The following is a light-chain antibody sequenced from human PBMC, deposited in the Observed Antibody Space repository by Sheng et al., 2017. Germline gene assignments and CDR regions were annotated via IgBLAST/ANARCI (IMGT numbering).Light chain of an antibody. CDR3: QQYDNLLRYT. J-gene: IGKJ2*01. Sequence: DIQMTQSPSSLSASVGDRVTITCQASQDISNYLNWYQQKPGKAPKLLIYDASNLETGVPSRFSGSGSGTDFTFTISSLQPEDIATYYCQQYDNLLRYTFGQGTEAGDQT. CDR1: QDISNY. CDR2: DAS. V-gene: IGKV1-33*01.